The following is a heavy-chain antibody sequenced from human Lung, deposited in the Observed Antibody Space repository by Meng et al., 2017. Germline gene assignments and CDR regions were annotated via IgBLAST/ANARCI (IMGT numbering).Heavy chain of an antibody. Sequence: EVHLVGSGGGLVPPGGCLRLSCAASGFTFTDHWMHWVRQGPGKGLVWVSRINRDGTKPTYADSVKGRFTISRDNAKNTLYLQMNNLRAEDTAFYYCTNDRLNHWGQGALVTVSS. V-gene: IGHV3-74*01. CDR2: INRDGTKP. J-gene: IGHJ1*01. CDR3: TNDRLNH. CDR1: GFTFTDHW. D-gene: IGHD1-1*01.